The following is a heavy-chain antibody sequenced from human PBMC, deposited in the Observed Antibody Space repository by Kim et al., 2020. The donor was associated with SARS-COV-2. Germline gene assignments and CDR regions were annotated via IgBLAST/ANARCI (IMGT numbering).Heavy chain of an antibody. Sequence: GGSLRLSCAASGFTFSDSAMYWVRQASGKGLEWVGRIRSKANSYATAYAASVKGRFTISRDDSKNTAYLQMNSLKTEDTAIYYCTRVPPYSNSWWDAFDIWGQGTMVTVS. V-gene: IGHV3-73*01. CDR3: TRVPPYSNSWWDAFDI. CDR1: GFTFSDSA. J-gene: IGHJ3*02. CDR2: IRSKANSYAT. D-gene: IGHD6-13*01.